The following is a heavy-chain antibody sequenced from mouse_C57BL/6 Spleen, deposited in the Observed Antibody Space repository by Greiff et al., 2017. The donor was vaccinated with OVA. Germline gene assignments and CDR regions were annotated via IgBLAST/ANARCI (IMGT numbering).Heavy chain of an antibody. CDR3: ARDTTVVAGAFYYAMDY. V-gene: IGHV14-3*01. D-gene: IGHD1-1*01. CDR2: IDPANGNT. Sequence: EVQLQQSVAELVRPGASVKLSCTASGFNIKNTYMHWVKQRPEQGLEWIGRIDPANGNTKYAPKFPGPATITADTSSNTAYLQLSSLTSEDTAIYCCARDTTVVAGAFYYAMDYWGQGTSVTVSS. J-gene: IGHJ4*01. CDR1: GFNIKNTY.